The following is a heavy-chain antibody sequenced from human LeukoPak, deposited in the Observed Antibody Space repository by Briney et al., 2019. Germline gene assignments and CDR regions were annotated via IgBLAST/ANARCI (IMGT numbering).Heavy chain of an antibody. D-gene: IGHD5-18*01. CDR1: GITFSSYG. CDR2: ISSTGGTT. CDR3: AKDFFWYSCGLGMPGPFDY. Sequence: PGGTLRLSCAASGITFSSYGMSWVRQAPGKGLEWVSSISSTGGTTYYADSVKGRFTISRDNSKNTLYLQMNSLRAEDTAVYYCAKDFFWYSCGLGMPGPFDYWGQGTLVTVSS. J-gene: IGHJ4*02. V-gene: IGHV3-23*01.